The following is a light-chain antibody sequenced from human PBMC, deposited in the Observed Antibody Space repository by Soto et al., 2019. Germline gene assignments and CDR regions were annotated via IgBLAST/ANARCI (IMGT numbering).Light chain of an antibody. CDR3: SSNTGTETFVV. CDR2: DGN. CDR1: IDS. V-gene: IGLV2-14*03. Sequence: QSALTQPASVSGSPGQSITISCTGTIDSVSWYQQHPGKAPKLIIYDGNNRPSRVSDRFSGSKSGNTASLTISGLQAEDESDFYCSSNTGTETFVVFGGGTKLTVL. J-gene: IGLJ2*01.